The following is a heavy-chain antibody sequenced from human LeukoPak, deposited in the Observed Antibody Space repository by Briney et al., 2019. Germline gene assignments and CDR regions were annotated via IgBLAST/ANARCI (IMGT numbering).Heavy chain of an antibody. V-gene: IGHV1-18*01. CDR3: AKDGSIVDTASVY. D-gene: IGHD5-18*01. J-gene: IGHJ4*02. CDR2: INAYNGNT. Sequence: ASVKVSCKASGYTFTNYGISWVRQAPGQGLEWMGWINAYNGNTSYAQKFQGRVTMTTDTSTSTAYMELRSLRSDDTAVHYCAKDGSIVDTASVYGGEGTRVTVS. CDR1: GYTFTNYG.